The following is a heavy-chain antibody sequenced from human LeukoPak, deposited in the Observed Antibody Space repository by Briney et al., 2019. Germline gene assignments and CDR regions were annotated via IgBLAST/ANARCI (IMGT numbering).Heavy chain of an antibody. Sequence: SETLSLTCTVSGGSISSYYWSWIRQPPGKGLEWIGYIYYSGSTNYNPSLKSRVTISVDTSKNQFSLKLSSVTAADTAVYYCARGTKATILYRGQGTLVTVSS. CDR1: GGSISSYY. D-gene: IGHD5-12*01. V-gene: IGHV4-59*01. J-gene: IGHJ4*02. CDR2: IYYSGST. CDR3: ARGTKATILY.